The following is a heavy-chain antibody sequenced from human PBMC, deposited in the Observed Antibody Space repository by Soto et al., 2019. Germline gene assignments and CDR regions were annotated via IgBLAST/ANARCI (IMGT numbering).Heavy chain of an antibody. CDR3: ARDRGVAPPVAGNTHYYYYMDV. CDR2: ISAFNGNT. V-gene: IGHV1-18*01. D-gene: IGHD6-19*01. Sequence: QDQLVQSGAEVKKPGASVTVSCKASGYSFTNYGVTWVRQAPGQGLEWMGWISAFNGNTHYAQNLQGRVTMTTDASTSTAYMALRSLRSDDTAVYYRARDRGVAPPVAGNTHYYYYMDVWGKGTTVTVSS. CDR1: GYSFTNYG. J-gene: IGHJ6*03.